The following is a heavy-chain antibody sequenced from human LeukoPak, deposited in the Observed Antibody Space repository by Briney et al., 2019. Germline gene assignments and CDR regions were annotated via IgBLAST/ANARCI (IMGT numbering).Heavy chain of an antibody. CDR3: SMVRAFYYYYGMDV. J-gene: IGHJ6*04. D-gene: IGHD3-10*01. CDR1: GFTFSSYA. CDR2: ISSNGGST. V-gene: IGHV3-64D*06. Sequence: GGSLRLSCSASGFTFSSYAMHWVRQAPGKGLEYVSAISSNGGSTYYADSVKSRFTISRDNSKNTLYLQMSSLRAEDTAVYYCSMVRAFYYYYGMDVWGKGTTVTVSS.